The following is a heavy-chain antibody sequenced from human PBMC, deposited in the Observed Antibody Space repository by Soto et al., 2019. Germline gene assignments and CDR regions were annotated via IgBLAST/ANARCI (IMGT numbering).Heavy chain of an antibody. CDR2: IYYSGST. CDR1: GGSIRSYY. CDR3: ARARDIGVVPAATELGWFDP. Sequence: SETLSLTCTVSGGSIRSYYWSWIRQPPGKGLEWIGDIYYSGSTNYNPSLKSRVTISVDTAKSQFSLKLSFVTAADTAVNYCARARDIGVVPAATELGWFDPWGQGTLVTVS. J-gene: IGHJ5*02. V-gene: IGHV4-59*01. D-gene: IGHD2-2*01.